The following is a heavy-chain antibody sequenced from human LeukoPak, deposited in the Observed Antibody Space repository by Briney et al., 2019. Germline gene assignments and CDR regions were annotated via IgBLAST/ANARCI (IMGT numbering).Heavy chain of an antibody. J-gene: IGHJ5*02. Sequence: TSPTLSLTCTVSGGSISSYYWSWIRQPPGKGLEWIGYIYYSGSTNYNPSLKSRVTISVDTSKNQFSLKLSSVTAADTAVYYCARYCTNGVCYVLSGGWFDPWGQGTLVTVSS. D-gene: IGHD2-8*01. V-gene: IGHV4-59*01. CDR2: IYYSGST. CDR1: GGSISSYY. CDR3: ARYCTNGVCYVLSGGWFDP.